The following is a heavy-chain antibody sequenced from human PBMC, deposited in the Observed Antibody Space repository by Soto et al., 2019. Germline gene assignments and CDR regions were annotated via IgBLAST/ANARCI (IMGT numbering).Heavy chain of an antibody. Sequence: QVQLVQYGAEVKQPGASVKVSCKASGYTFTSYDINWVRQATGQGLEWMGWMNPNSGNTGYAQKFQGRVTMTRNTSISTAYMELSSLRSEDTAVYYCARWPDGYYYYGMDVWGQGTTVTVSS. V-gene: IGHV1-8*01. CDR3: ARWPDGYYYYGMDV. CDR1: GYTFTSYD. J-gene: IGHJ6*02. CDR2: MNPNSGNT.